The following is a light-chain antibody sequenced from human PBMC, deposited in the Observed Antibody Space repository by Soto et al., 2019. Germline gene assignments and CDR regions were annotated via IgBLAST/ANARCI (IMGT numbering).Light chain of an antibody. CDR3: QHYRSLPPMWT. CDR2: DAS. J-gene: IGKJ1*01. CDR1: QSVAGNF. Sequence: EIVLTQSPAALSLSPGERATLSCGASQSVAGNFLAWYQHKPGLAPRLLIYDASIRANGIPDRFSGGGSGTVFTLTISRLEPEDSAVYYCQHYRSLPPMWTFGLGTKVEI. V-gene: IGKV3D-20*01.